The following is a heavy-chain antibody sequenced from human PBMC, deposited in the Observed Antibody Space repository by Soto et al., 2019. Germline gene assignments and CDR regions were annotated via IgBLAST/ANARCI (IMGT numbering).Heavy chain of an antibody. CDR1: GLTFSRYA. J-gene: IGHJ4*02. Sequence: QVQLVESGGGVVQPGRSLSLSCAASGLTFSRYAMHWVRQAPGKGLEWVAVIIYDGSNKHYADSVQGRFNISRDNSKNTLYLQMNSLRAEDTAVYYCAAELGNTGYDGHDYWGQGTLVTVSS. V-gene: IGHV3-30*04. CDR3: AAELGNTGYDGHDY. CDR2: IIYDGSNK. D-gene: IGHD5-12*01.